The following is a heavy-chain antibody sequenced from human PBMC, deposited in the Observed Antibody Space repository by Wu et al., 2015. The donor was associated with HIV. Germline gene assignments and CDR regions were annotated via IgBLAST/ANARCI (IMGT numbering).Heavy chain of an antibody. V-gene: IGHV1-69*05. CDR1: GGTFSTYS. Sequence: QVQLVQSGAEVKKPGSSVKVSCKASGGTFSTYSINWVRQAPGQGLEWMGGIIPLFSTPNYAQKFQGRVTITTDETTSTAYMELSSLRSEDTAVYYCARWSTLNYYDSTGYLNWGQGTLVTVSS. J-gene: IGHJ4*02. CDR2: IIPLFSTP. CDR3: ARWSTLNYYDSTGYLN. D-gene: IGHD3-22*01.